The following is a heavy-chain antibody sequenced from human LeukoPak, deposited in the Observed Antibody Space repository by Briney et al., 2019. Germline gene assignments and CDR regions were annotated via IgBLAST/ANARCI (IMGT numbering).Heavy chain of an antibody. CDR1: GFTFSSYE. J-gene: IGHJ6*03. CDR2: IRSKANSYAT. D-gene: IGHD5-12*01. V-gene: IGHV3-73*01. CDR3: TRPYSGYDYYYYMDV. Sequence: GGSLRLSCAASGFTFSSYEMNWVRQASGKGLEWVGRIRSKANSYATAYAASVKGRFTISRDDSKNTAYLQMNSLKTEDTAVYYCTRPYSGYDYYYYMDVWGKGTTVTVSS.